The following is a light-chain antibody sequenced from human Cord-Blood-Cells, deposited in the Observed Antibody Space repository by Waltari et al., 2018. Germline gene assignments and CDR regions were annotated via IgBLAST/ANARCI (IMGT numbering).Light chain of an antibody. CDR1: SSDVGGYNY. V-gene: IGLV2-14*01. Sequence: QSALTQPASVSGSPGQSITISCTGTSSDVGGYNYVSWYQQHPGKAPKLMIYEVSNRPSGGSNRFPGSKSGKTASLTISGLQAEDEADYYCSSYTSSSTYVFGTGTKVTVL. CDR2: EVS. CDR3: SSYTSSSTYV. J-gene: IGLJ1*01.